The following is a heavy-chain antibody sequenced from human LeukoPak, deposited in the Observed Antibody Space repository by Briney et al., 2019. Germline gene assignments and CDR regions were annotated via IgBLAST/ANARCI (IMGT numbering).Heavy chain of an antibody. CDR3: ARAWGYYDSSGYYRPFDY. V-gene: IGHV1-2*02. CDR1: GYTFTGYY. D-gene: IGHD3-22*01. Sequence: ASVKVSCKASGYTFTGYYMHWVRQAPGQGREWMGWINPNSGGTNYAQKFQGRVTMTRDTSISTAYMELSRLRSDDTAVYYCARAWGYYDSSGYYRPFDYWGQGTLVTVSS. J-gene: IGHJ4*02. CDR2: INPNSGGT.